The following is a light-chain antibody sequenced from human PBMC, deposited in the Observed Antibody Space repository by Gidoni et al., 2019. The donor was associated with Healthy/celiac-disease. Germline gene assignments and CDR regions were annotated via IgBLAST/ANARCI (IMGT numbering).Light chain of an antibody. CDR2: ENN. V-gene: IGLV1-51*02. Sequence: QSVLTQPPSVSAAPGQKVTISCSGSSSNIGNNYVSWYQQLPGTAPKLLIYENNKRPSGIPDRSSGPKSGTSATLGITGLQTGDEADYYCGTWDSSLSAVVFGGGTKLTVL. J-gene: IGLJ2*01. CDR3: GTWDSSLSAVV. CDR1: SSNIGNNY.